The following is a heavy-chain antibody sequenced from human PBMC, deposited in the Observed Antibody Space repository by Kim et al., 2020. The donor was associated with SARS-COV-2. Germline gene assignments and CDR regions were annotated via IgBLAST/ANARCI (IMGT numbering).Heavy chain of an antibody. CDR1: GFTFSNYA. CDR2: ISGSGDST. J-gene: IGHJ4*02. D-gene: IGHD2-15*01. V-gene: IGHV3-23*01. Sequence: GGSLRLSCAASGFTFSNYAMSWVRQAPGKGLEWVSAISGSGDSTYYGNSVKGRFTISRDNSKNTLSLQMSSLRAEDTALYYCANSNHLRAYSNWGQGTLVTVSS. CDR3: ANSNHLRAYSN.